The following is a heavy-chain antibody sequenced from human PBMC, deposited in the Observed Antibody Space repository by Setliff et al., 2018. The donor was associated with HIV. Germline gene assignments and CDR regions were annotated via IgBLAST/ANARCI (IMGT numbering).Heavy chain of an antibody. CDR3: ARGSDWHPD. CDR2: INHSGST. Sequence: SETLSLTCAVYGGSFSGYYWSWIRQPPGKGLEWIGEINHSGSTNYNPSLKSRVTISVDRSKNQFSLKLSSVTAADTAIYYCARGSDWHPDWGQGTLVTVSS. CDR1: GGSFSGYY. D-gene: IGHD3-9*01. J-gene: IGHJ4*02. V-gene: IGHV4-34*01.